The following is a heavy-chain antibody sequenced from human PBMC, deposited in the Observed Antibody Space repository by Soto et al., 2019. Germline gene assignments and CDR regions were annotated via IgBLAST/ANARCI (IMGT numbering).Heavy chain of an antibody. J-gene: IGHJ6*03. CDR3: ARLYYYGSGLNRPDYYYCYYMDV. CDR2: IKQDGSEK. V-gene: IGHV3-7*01. CDR1: GFTFSSYW. D-gene: IGHD3-10*01. Sequence: EVQLVESGGGLVQPGGSLRLSCAASGFTFSSYWMSWVRQAPGKGLEWVANIKQDGSEKYYVDSVKGRFTISRDNAKNSLYLQMNSLRAEDTAVYYCARLYYYGSGLNRPDYYYCYYMDVWGKGTTVTVSS.